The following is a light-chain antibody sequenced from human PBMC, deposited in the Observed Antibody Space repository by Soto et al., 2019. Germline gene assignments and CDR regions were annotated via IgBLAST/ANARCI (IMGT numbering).Light chain of an antibody. Sequence: DIQMTQSPSSLSASVGDRVTITWRASQGIGNYLAWYQQRPGKVPKLLIYAASTLQSGVPSRFSGSGSGTDFSLTISSLQPEDFATYYCQQSYSTPRTFGQGTKVDNK. CDR3: QQSYSTPRT. V-gene: IGKV1-27*01. CDR1: QGIGNY. J-gene: IGKJ1*01. CDR2: AAS.